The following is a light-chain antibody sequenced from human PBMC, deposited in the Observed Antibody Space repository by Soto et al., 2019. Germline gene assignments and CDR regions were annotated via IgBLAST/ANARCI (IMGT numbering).Light chain of an antibody. CDR2: GAS. CDR1: QSVSRN. Sequence: IGMTQSAAALSVSPVEIATLCGRASQSVSRNLAWYQQKPGQAPRLLIFGASTRATGIPARFSGSGSGTEFTLTISRLKPDDFATYYCQKYNSYSFGQGTKV. CDR3: QKYNSYS. J-gene: IGKJ1*01. V-gene: IGKV3-15*01.